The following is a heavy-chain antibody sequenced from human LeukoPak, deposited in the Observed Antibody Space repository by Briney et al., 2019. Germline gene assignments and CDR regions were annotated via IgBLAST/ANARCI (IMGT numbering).Heavy chain of an antibody. CDR2: INHSGST. Sequence: SETLSLTCAVYGGSFSGYYWSWIRQPPGKGLEWIGEINHSGSTNYNPSLKSRVTISVDTSKNQFSLKLSSVTAADTAVYYCARDRVGFGHLLSWFDSWGQGTLVTVSS. D-gene: IGHD3-10*01. CDR1: GGSFSGYY. CDR3: ARDRVGFGHLLSWFDS. V-gene: IGHV4-34*01. J-gene: IGHJ5*01.